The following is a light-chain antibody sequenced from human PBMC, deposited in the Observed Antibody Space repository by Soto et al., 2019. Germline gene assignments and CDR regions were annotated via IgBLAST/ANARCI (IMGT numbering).Light chain of an antibody. CDR1: QSIGTW. V-gene: IGKV1-5*01. J-gene: IGKJ1*01. CDR2: DVS. CDR3: QHYNGDSAT. Sequence: DIQMTQSPSTLSASVGDRVTITCRASQSIGTWVAWYQQKPGKVPKLLIYDVSSLESGVPPRFSGSGSGTEFTLTIRSLQPDDFATYYCQHYNGDSATFGHGTTVEI.